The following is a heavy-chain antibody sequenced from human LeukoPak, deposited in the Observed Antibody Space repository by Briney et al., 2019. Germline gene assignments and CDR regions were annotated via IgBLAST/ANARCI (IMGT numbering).Heavy chain of an antibody. D-gene: IGHD3-10*01. V-gene: IGHV3-23*01. J-gene: IGHJ6*02. CDR2: ISGSGGST. CDR3: AKWGFGELSDYYYYGMDV. CDR1: GFTFSSYA. Sequence: GGSLRLSCAASGFTFSSYAMSWVRQAPGKGLEWVSAISGSGGSTYYADSVKGRFTISRDNSKNTLYLQMNSLRAEDTAVYYCAKWGFGELSDYYYYGMDVWGQGTTVTVSS.